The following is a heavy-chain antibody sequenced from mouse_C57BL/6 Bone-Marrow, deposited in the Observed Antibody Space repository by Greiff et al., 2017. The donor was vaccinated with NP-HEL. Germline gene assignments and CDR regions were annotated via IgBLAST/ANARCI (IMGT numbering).Heavy chain of an antibody. Sequence: QVQLQQSGPELVKPGASVKISCKASGYAFSSSWMNWVKQRPGQGLEWIGRIYPGDGDTNYNGKFKGKATLTADKSSSTAYMQLSSLTSEDSAVYFCARKFYDYDAMDYWGQGTSVTVSS. V-gene: IGHV1-82*01. CDR1: GYAFSSSW. CDR2: IYPGDGDT. D-gene: IGHD2-3*01. J-gene: IGHJ4*01. CDR3: ARKFYDYDAMDY.